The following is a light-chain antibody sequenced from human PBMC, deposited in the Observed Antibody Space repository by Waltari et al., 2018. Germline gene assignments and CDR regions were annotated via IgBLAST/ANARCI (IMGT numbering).Light chain of an antibody. CDR1: QSINGY. CDR3: QQTYSTPRT. Sequence: DIEMTQSPVSLSASVGDRVTITCRASQSINGYLNWYQQKPGKAPELLIYAASSLQSGVSLRFSGSGSVTDFTLTIDSLQPEDFATYYCQQTYSTPRTFGQGTKLQIK. CDR2: AAS. V-gene: IGKV1-39*01. J-gene: IGKJ1*01.